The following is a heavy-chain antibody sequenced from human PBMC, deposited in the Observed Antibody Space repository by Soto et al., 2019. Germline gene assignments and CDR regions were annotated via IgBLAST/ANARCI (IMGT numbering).Heavy chain of an antibody. CDR3: ARESSAGPPLYDMDV. CDR2: ISAYNGNT. CDR1: GYTFTSYG. D-gene: IGHD6-13*01. Sequence: ASVKVSCKASGYTFTSYGISWVRQAPGQGLEWMGWISAYNGNTNYAQKLQGRVTMTTDISTSTAYMELRSLRSDDTAVYYCARESSAGPPLYDMDVWGQGTTVTVSS. J-gene: IGHJ6*02. V-gene: IGHV1-18*01.